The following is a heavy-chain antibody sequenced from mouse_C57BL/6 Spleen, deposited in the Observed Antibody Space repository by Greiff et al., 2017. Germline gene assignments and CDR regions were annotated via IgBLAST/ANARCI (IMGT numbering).Heavy chain of an antibody. CDR1: GYTFTSYT. J-gene: IGHJ4*01. D-gene: IGHD4-1*01. Sequence: QVQLKESGAELARPGASVKMSCKASGYTFTSYTMHWVKQRPGQGLEWIGYINPSSGYTKYNQKFKDKAPLTADKSSSTAYMQLSSLTSEDSAVYYCARDWGHYYAMDYWGQGTSVTVSS. CDR2: INPSSGYT. CDR3: ARDWGHYYAMDY. V-gene: IGHV1-4*01.